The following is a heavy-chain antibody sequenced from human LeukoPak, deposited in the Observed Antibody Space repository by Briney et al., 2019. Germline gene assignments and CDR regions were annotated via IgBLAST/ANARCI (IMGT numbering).Heavy chain of an antibody. V-gene: IGHV3-53*01. CDR2: IYSGGST. CDR1: GLTVSSSY. CDR3: AREGYCSSTSCYTLGDAFDI. J-gene: IGHJ3*02. Sequence: GGSLRLSCAASGLTVSSSYMSWVRQAPGKGLEWVSVIYSGGSTYYADSVKGRFTISRDNSKNTLYLQMNSLRAEDTAVYYCAREGYCSSTSCYTLGDAFDIWGQGTMVTVSS. D-gene: IGHD2-2*02.